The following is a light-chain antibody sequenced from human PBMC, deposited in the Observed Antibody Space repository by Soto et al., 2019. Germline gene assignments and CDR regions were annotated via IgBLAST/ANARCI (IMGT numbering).Light chain of an antibody. Sequence: IVMTQSPATLPVSPGERATLSCRTSQSVNSHLAWYQHKPGQAPRLLIYGASSRATGIPTRFSGSGSGTEFTLTIDSLQSEDFASYYCLQYSSYPSLTFGGGTKLEI. CDR3: LQYSSYPSLT. V-gene: IGKV3-15*01. CDR2: GAS. CDR1: QSVNSH. J-gene: IGKJ4*01.